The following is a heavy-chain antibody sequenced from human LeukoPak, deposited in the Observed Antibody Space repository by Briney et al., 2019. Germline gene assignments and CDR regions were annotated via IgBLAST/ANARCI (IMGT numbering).Heavy chain of an antibody. J-gene: IGHJ4*02. CDR1: GFTVSTNY. CDR2: IYRSGST. Sequence: GGSLRLSCAASGFTVSTNYVSWVRQAPGKGLEWVSVIYRSGSTYYADSVKGRFTISRDNSKNTLYLQMNSLRAEDTAVYYCAREGGYSHAFDYWGQGTLVTVSS. V-gene: IGHV3-53*01. CDR3: AREGGYSHAFDY. D-gene: IGHD3-22*01.